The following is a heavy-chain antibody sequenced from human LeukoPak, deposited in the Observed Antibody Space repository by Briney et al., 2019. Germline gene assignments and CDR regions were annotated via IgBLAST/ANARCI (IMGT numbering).Heavy chain of an antibody. V-gene: IGHV3-15*01. CDR1: GFTFSNAW. CDR2: IKSKTDGCTT. CDR3: TTAALWFGELSG. Sequence: GGSLRLSCAASGFTFSNAWMSWVRQAPGKGLEWVGRIKSKTDGCTTDYAAPVKGRFTISRDHSKTTLYLQMNSLKTEDTAVYYCTTAALWFGELSGWGQGTLVTVSS. D-gene: IGHD3-10*01. J-gene: IGHJ4*02.